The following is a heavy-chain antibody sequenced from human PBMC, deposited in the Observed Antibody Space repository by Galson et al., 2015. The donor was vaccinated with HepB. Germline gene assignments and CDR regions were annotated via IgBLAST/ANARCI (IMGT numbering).Heavy chain of an antibody. CDR3: ARRGDGYNWSPNAFDI. CDR1: GYIFSNYW. Sequence: QSGAEVKKPGESLKISCKGSGYIFSNYWIDWVRQMPGKGLEWMGFIYPGDSNTRYGPSFQGQVTISVDKSVSTAYLQWSSLKASDTAMYYCARRGDGYNWSPNAFDIWGQGTMVTVSS. D-gene: IGHD5-24*01. V-gene: IGHV5-51*03. J-gene: IGHJ3*02. CDR2: IYPGDSNT.